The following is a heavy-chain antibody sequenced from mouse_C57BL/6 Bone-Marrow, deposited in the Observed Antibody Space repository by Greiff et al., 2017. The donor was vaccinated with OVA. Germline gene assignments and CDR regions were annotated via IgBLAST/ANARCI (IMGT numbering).Heavy chain of an antibody. D-gene: IGHD2-4*01. J-gene: IGHJ3*01. V-gene: IGHV1-64*01. CDR1: GYTFPSYW. CDR2: IHPNSGST. CDR3: ARRYYDDDVGAWFAY. Sequence: QVQLQQPGAELVKPGASVKLSCKASGYTFPSYWMHWVKQRPGQGLEWIGMIHPNSGSTNYNEKFKSKATLTVDTSSSTAYMQLSSLTSEDSAVYYCARRYYDDDVGAWFAYWGQGTLVTVSA.